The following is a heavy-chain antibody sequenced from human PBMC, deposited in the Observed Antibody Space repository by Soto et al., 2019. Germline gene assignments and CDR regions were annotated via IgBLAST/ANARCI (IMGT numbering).Heavy chain of an antibody. CDR2: IIPIFGTA. D-gene: IGHD3-22*01. Sequence: QVQLVQSGAEVKKPGSSVKVSCKASGGTFSSYAISWVRQAPGQGLEWMGGIIPIFGTANYAQKFQGRVTITADESTSTAYMELSSLRSEDTAVYCCARGVGYYDSSGYYYYYYGMDVWGQGTTVTVSS. CDR3: ARGVGYYDSSGYYYYYYGMDV. CDR1: GGTFSSYA. J-gene: IGHJ6*02. V-gene: IGHV1-69*01.